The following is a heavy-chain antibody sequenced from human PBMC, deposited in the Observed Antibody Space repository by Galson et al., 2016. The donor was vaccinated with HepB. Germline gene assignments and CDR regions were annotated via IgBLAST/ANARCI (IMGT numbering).Heavy chain of an antibody. J-gene: IGHJ6*02. CDR2: IKSNTYGGTT. D-gene: IGHD2-2*02. CDR3: TISDCSTSTCYKPESYFYYYGTDV. V-gene: IGHV3-15*01. CDR1: GFSFSNAW. Sequence: SLRLSCAAAGFSFSNAWMSWVRQAPGKGLEWVGRIKSNTYGGTTDYAAPVKGRFTISRDDSENTLSLQMNSLRREDTAVYYSTISDCSTSTCYKPESYFYYYGTDVWGQGTTVTVSS.